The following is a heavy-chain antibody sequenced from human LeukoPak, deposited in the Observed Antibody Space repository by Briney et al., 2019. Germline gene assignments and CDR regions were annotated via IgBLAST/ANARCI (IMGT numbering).Heavy chain of an antibody. CDR3: ARYNYWSGYYPLDL. J-gene: IGHJ4*02. V-gene: IGHV3-30*02. D-gene: IGHD3-3*01. CDR2: IRNDASNE. Sequence: GGSLRLSCVASGFAFNMYGMHWVRQAPGKGLQWVAFIRNDASNEYYVESVKGRFTISRDNTENTLYLQMNSLRAEDTAVYYCARYNYWSGYYPLDLWGQGTLVTVSS. CDR1: GFAFNMYG.